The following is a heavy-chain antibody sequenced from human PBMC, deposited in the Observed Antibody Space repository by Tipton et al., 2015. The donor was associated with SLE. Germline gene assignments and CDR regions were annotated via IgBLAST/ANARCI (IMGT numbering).Heavy chain of an antibody. V-gene: IGHV1-46*01. J-gene: IGHJ1*01. CDR2: INPSGGGT. D-gene: IGHD4-23*01. CDR1: GYTFTSYY. CDR3: ARDGVGNSVYFQH. Sequence: QVQLVQSGAEVRKPGASVKVSCKASGYTFTSYYMHWVRQAPGQGLEWMGIINPSGGGTSYAQKFQGRVTLTRDTSTSTVYMELSSLTSEDTAVYYCARDGVGNSVYFQHWGQGTLVTVSS.